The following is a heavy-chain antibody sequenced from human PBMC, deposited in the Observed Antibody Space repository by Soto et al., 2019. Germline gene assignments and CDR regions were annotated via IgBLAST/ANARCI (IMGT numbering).Heavy chain of an antibody. CDR1: GYTFTNYY. Sequence: ASVKVSCKASGYTFTNYYMHWVRQAPRQGLEWMGIINPTTGSTVYAQKFEGRVTMTWVTSTRTVYMELSNLRSEDTAVYYCARDMADSSGYYYDRWGQGTLVTAPQ. J-gene: IGHJ4*02. D-gene: IGHD3-22*01. CDR2: INPTTGST. CDR3: ARDMADSSGYYYDR. V-gene: IGHV1-46*01.